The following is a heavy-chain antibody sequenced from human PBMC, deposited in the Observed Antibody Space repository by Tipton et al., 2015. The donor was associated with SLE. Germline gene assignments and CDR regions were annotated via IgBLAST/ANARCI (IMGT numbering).Heavy chain of an antibody. CDR1: GYTFPNYG. D-gene: IGHD3-10*02. CDR3: ARPMYVWGGSHAFDY. CDR2: INPYNGNT. J-gene: IGHJ4*02. V-gene: IGHV1-18*01. Sequence: QSGAEVKNPGASVKVSCKASGYTFPNYGINWVRQAPGQGLEWMGWINPYNGNTNFAQKFQGRVSLTTDTSTSTAYMEVGSLTSDDTAVYYCARPMYVWGGSHAFDYWGQGTRVTVSS.